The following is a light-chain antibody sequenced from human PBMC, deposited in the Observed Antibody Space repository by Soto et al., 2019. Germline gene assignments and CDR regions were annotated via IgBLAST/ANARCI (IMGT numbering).Light chain of an antibody. CDR3: QQYNSYCS. V-gene: IGKV1-5*03. CDR2: KAS. CDR1: QSISSW. Sequence: DIQMTQSPSTLSASVGDRVTITCRASQSISSWLAWYQKKPGKAPKLLIYKASSLESGVPSRFSGSGSGTEFTLTISSLQPDDFATYYCQQYNSYCSFGQGTKLEIK. J-gene: IGKJ2*03.